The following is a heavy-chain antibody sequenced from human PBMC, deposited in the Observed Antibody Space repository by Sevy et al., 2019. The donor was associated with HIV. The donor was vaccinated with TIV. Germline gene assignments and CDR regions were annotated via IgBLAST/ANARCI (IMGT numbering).Heavy chain of an antibody. CDR2: IHYSGST. J-gene: IGHJ5*02. CDR1: GGPISSYY. D-gene: IGHD5-12*01. Sequence: SETLSLTCSVSGGPISSYYWSWIRQPPGKRLEWIGYIHYSGSTNYNPSLNSRLTISVDTCKNQFSLRLTSVTAADTAEYYCAGAPPVRSGDDSLNWFDPWGQGILVTVSS. V-gene: IGHV4-59*01. CDR3: AGAPPVRSGDDSLNWFDP.